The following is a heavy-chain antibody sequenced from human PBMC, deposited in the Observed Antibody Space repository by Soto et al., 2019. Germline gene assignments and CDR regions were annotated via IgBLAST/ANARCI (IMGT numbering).Heavy chain of an antibody. Sequence: PGGSLRLSCTASGFTFGDYAMSWFRQAPGKGLEWVGFIRSKAYGGTTEYAASVKGRFTISRDDSKSIAYLQMNSLKTEDAAVYYCTRESGDHPLEYYYYYGMDVWGQGTTVTVSS. CDR2: IRSKAYGGTT. J-gene: IGHJ6*02. D-gene: IGHD3-10*01. V-gene: IGHV3-49*03. CDR3: TRESGDHPLEYYYYYGMDV. CDR1: GFTFGDYA.